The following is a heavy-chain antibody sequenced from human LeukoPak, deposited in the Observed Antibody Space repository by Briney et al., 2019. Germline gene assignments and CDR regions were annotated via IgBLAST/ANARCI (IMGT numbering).Heavy chain of an antibody. Sequence: SETLSLTCTVSGGSISSYYWSWIRQPPGKGLEWIGYINYSGSTNFKPSLKSRVTISVDTSKNQFSLKLNSVTAADTAVYYCARGSTYYYDSSGYGDFDYWGQGTLVTVSS. J-gene: IGHJ4*02. V-gene: IGHV4-59*01. CDR3: ARGSTYYYDSSGYGDFDY. CDR2: INYSGST. CDR1: GGSISSYY. D-gene: IGHD3-22*01.